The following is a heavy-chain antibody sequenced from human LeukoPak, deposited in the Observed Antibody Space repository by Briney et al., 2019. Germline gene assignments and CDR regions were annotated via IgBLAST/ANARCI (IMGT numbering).Heavy chain of an antibody. V-gene: IGHV3-21*06. CDR1: GFTFTAFT. J-gene: IGHJ3*02. CDR2: ISSSSFI. CDR3: ARDRTFVAFDI. Sequence: PGGSLRLSCAASGFTFTAFTINWVRQAPGKGLEWVSFISSSSFIYFADSLKGGFTISRDNAKNSVYLQINSPRAEDTAVYYCARDRTFVAFDIWGQGTMATVSS.